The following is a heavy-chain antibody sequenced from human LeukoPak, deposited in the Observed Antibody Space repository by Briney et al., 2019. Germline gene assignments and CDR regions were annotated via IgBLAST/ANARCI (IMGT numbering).Heavy chain of an antibody. J-gene: IGHJ5*02. Sequence: GGSLRLSCAASGFIFSSYAMHWVRQAPGQGLEYVSSINSNGGSTYYANSVKGRSTISRDNSKNTLYLQMGSLRAEDMAVYYCARSSLTEGANWFDPWGQGTLVAVSS. D-gene: IGHD3-16*01. CDR2: INSNGGST. CDR1: GFIFSSYA. CDR3: ARSSLTEGANWFDP. V-gene: IGHV3-64*01.